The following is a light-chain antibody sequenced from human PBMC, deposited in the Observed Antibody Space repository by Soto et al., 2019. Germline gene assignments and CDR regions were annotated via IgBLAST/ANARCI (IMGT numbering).Light chain of an antibody. CDR1: QSLLHSNGYNY. CDR3: MHGLQSPPT. Sequence: DIVMTQSPLSLPVTPGEPASISCRSSQSLLHSNGYNYLDWYLQKPGQSPQLLIYWGSNRASGVPDRFSGSGSGTDFTLKLNRVEAEDVGLYFYMHGLQSPPTFGQGTKVEIK. V-gene: IGKV2-28*01. J-gene: IGKJ1*01. CDR2: WGS.